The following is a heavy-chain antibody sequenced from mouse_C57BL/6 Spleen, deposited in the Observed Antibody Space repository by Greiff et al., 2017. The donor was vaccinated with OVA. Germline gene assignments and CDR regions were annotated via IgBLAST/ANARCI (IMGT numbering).Heavy chain of an antibody. D-gene: IGHD2-3*01. J-gene: IGHJ2*01. V-gene: IGHV1-52*01. CDR2: IDPSDSET. Sequence: QVQLQQSGAELVRPGSSVKLSCKASGYTFTSYWMHWVKQRPIQGLEWIGNIDPSDSETHYNQKFKDKAILTVAKASSTAYMQLSSLTSEDSTVYYCERLRDGYYYFDYWGQGTTLTVSS. CDR1: GYTFTSYW. CDR3: ERLRDGYYYFDY.